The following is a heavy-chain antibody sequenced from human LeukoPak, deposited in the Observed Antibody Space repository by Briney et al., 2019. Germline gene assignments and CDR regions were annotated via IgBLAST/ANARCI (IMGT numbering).Heavy chain of an antibody. J-gene: IGHJ4*02. CDR1: GFTFSSYA. CDR3: AKDCGTYSSSWCYFDY. D-gene: IGHD6-13*01. V-gene: IGHV3-23*01. CDR2: ISGSGGST. Sequence: GGSLRLSCAASGFTFSSYAMSWVRQAPGKGLERVSAISGSGGSTYYADSVKGRFTISRDNSKNTLYLQMNSLRAEDTAVYYCAKDCGTYSSSWCYFDYWGQGTLVTVSS.